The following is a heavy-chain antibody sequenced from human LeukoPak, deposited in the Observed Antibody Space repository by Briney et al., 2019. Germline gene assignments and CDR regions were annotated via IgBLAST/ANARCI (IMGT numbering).Heavy chain of an antibody. CDR3: ARGGDYFPLDY. J-gene: IGHJ4*02. Sequence: ASVKVSCKASGYTFTSYAMHWVRQAPGQRLEWMGWINASNGNTKYSQKFQGRVTITRDTSASTAYMELSSLRSEDTAVYYCARGGDYFPLDYWDQGTLVTVSS. CDR2: INASNGNT. V-gene: IGHV1-3*01. D-gene: IGHD4-17*01. CDR1: GYTFTSYA.